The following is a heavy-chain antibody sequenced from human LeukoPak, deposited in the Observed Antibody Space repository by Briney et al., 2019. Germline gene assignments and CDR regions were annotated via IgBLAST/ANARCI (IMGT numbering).Heavy chain of an antibody. D-gene: IGHD6-19*01. CDR3: VVTKKWLGFDD. J-gene: IGHJ5*02. Sequence: SATLSLTCDVSGCSISGRYWSWIRQPPGQGLEWIANWRSDRGPTYNPSIERRATISLDTSKTQFSLRLTSVTAADTAVYYCVVTKKWLGFDDWNQGSLATVYS. V-gene: IGHV4-4*08. CDR2: WRSDRGP. CDR1: GCSISGRY.